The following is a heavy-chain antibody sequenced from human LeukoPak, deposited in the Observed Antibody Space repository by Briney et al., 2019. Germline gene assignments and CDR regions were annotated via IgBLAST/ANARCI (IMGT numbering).Heavy chain of an antibody. J-gene: IGHJ5*02. D-gene: IGHD3-10*01. CDR1: GYSISSGYY. V-gene: IGHV4-38-2*02. CDR2: INHSGST. CDR3: ARARDRGSGDNWFDP. Sequence: PSETLSLTCTVSGYSISSGYYWSWIRQPPGKGLEWIGEINHSGSTNYNPPLKSRVTISVDTSKNQFSLKLSSVTAADTAVYYCARARDRGSGDNWFDPWGQGTLVTVSS.